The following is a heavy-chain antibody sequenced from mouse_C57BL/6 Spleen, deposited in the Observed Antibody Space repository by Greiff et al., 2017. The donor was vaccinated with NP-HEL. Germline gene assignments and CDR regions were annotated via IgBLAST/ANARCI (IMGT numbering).Heavy chain of an antibody. J-gene: IGHJ2*01. D-gene: IGHD4-1*01. CDR1: GYTFTSYG. CDR3: ATGTRFDY. CDR2: IYPRSGNT. Sequence: QVQLQQSGAELARPGASVKLSCKASGYTFTSYGISWVKQRTGQGLEWIGEIYPRSGNTYYNEKFKGKATLTADKSSSTAYMELRSLTSEDSAVYFCATGTRFDYWGQGTTLTVSS. V-gene: IGHV1-81*01.